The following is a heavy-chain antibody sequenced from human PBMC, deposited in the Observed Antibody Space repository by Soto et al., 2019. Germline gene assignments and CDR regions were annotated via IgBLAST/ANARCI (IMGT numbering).Heavy chain of an antibody. CDR3: ARVLDHYDSSGQRDY. Sequence: ASVKVSCKASGYTFTSYGISWVRQAPGQGLEWMGWISAYNGNTNYAQKLQGRVTMTTDTSTSTAYMELRSLRSDDTAVYYCARVLDHYDSSGQRDYWGQGTLVTVS. V-gene: IGHV1-18*04. CDR2: ISAYNGNT. D-gene: IGHD3-22*01. CDR1: GYTFTSYG. J-gene: IGHJ4*02.